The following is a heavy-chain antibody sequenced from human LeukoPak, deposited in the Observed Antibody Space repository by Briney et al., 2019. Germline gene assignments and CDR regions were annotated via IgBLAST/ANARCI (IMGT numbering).Heavy chain of an antibody. CDR3: AKLPGYSASWDFDY. CDR1: GFTFSSCA. CDR2: ITGSGGST. Sequence: GGSLRLSCAASGFTFSSCAMTWVRQAPGKGLEWVSVITGSGGSTYYADSVKGRFTISRDNSKNTLYLRMDSLRVEDTAVYYCAKLPGYSASWDFDYWGQGTLVTVSS. D-gene: IGHD6-13*01. V-gene: IGHV3-23*01. J-gene: IGHJ4*02.